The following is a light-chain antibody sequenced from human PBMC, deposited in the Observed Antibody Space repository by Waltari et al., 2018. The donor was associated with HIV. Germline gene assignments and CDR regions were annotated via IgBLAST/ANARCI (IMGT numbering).Light chain of an antibody. CDR1: QTINNH. V-gene: IGKV1-39*01. CDR2: AAS. Sequence: LQLTQSPSSVSASVGNRVTITCRASQTINNHLNWYQQRPGKAPKLLIYAASSLQNGVPSRFSGSGSGTDFTLTISSLQPEDFTTFFCQHSRAFGQGTKVEIK. J-gene: IGKJ1*01. CDR3: QHSRA.